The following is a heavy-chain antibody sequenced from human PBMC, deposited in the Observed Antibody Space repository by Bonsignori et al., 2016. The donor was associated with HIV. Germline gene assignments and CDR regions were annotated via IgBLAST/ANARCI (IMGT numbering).Heavy chain of an antibody. CDR2: IYTSGST. D-gene: IGHD3-3*01. V-gene: IGHV4-4*07. Sequence: WIRQPPGKGLEWIGRIYTSGSTNYNPSLKSRVTMSVDTSKNQFSLKLSSVTAADTAVYYCVESYDFWSGHSPSSYYMDVWGKGTTVTVSS. J-gene: IGHJ6*03. CDR3: VESYDFWSGHSPSSYYMDV.